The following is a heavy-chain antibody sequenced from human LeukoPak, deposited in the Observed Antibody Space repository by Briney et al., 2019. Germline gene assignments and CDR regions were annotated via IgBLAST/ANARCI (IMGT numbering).Heavy chain of an antibody. D-gene: IGHD6-13*01. Sequence: GGSLRLSCAASGFTVSSNYMSWVRQAPGKGLEWVSVIYSGGSTYYSDSVKGRFTISRDNSKNTLYLQMNSLRAEDTAVYYCARVSSFFSKNGSSWYYFDYWGQGTLVTVSS. CDR2: IYSGGST. CDR1: GFTVSSNY. V-gene: IGHV3-53*01. CDR3: ARVSSFFSKNGSSWYYFDY. J-gene: IGHJ4*02.